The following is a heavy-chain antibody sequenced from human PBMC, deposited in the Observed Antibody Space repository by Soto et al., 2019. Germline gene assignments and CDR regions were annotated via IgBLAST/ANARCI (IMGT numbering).Heavy chain of an antibody. CDR3: ARVKSGSFDWFDP. J-gene: IGHJ5*02. V-gene: IGHV3-74*01. CDR2: INTDGSRT. CDR1: GFTFSDYW. Sequence: EVQLVESGGGLVQPGGSLRLSCAASGFTFSDYWMHWVRQGPGKGLMWVSRINTDGSRTTYADAVKGRFAISRDNAKNTMYLEMNSLRAEDTAVYYCARVKSGSFDWFDPWGQGTLVPVSS. D-gene: IGHD3-10*01.